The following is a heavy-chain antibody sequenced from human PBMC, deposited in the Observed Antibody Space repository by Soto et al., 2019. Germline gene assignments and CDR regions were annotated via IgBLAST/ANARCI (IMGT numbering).Heavy chain of an antibody. CDR3: ARGLQASVTAPDYFDY. CDR1: GGSISGSY. V-gene: IGHV4-34*01. J-gene: IGHJ4*02. D-gene: IGHD2-21*02. Sequence: PSETLSLTCSVSGGSISGSYWSWIRQPPGKGLEWIGEINHSGSTNYNPSLKSRVTISVDTSKNQFSLKLSSVTAADTAVYYCARGLQASVTAPDYFDYWGQGTLVTVSS. CDR2: INHSGST.